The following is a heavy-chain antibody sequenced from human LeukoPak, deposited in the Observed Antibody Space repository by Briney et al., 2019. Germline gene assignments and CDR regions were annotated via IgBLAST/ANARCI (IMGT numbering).Heavy chain of an antibody. CDR3: ASCVLLWFGGAGAEYFQH. CDR2: IYYSGCT. D-gene: IGHD3-10*01. J-gene: IGHJ1*01. CDR1: GGSISSGGYY. Sequence: PSQTLSLTCTVSGGSISSGGYYWSWIRQHPGKGLEWIGYIYYSGCTYYNPSLKSRVTISVDTSKNQFSLKLSSVTAADTAVYYCASCVLLWFGGAGAEYFQHWGQGTLVTVSS. V-gene: IGHV4-31*03.